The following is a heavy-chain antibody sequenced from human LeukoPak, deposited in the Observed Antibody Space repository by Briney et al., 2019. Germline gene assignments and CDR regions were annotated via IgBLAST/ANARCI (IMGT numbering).Heavy chain of an antibody. CDR3: AIGMYSTDY. CDR2: TYYSGST. D-gene: IGHD2-8*01. V-gene: IGHV4-59*01. Sequence: SQALSLTCTVSGGSISSYYWSWIRQPPGKGLEWIGYTYYSGSTNYNPSLKSRVTISVDTSKNQFSLKLSSVTAADTAVYYCAIGMYSTDYWGQGTLVTVSS. J-gene: IGHJ4*02. CDR1: GGSISSYY.